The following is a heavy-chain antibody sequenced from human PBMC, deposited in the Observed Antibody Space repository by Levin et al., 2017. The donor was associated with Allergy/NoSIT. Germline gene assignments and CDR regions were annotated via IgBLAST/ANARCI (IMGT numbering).Heavy chain of an antibody. CDR3: ARVPRGGVKYRYSGSYYGSTYYGMDV. CDR1: GFTFSSYE. CDR2: ISSSGSTI. D-gene: IGHD1-26*01. V-gene: IGHV3-48*03. J-gene: IGHJ6*02. Sequence: GGSLRLSCAASGFTFSSYEMNWVRQAPGKGLEWVSYISSSGSTIYYADSVKGRFTISRDNAKNSLYLQMNSLRAEDTAVYYCARVPRGGVKYRYSGSYYGSTYYGMDVWGQGTTVTVSS.